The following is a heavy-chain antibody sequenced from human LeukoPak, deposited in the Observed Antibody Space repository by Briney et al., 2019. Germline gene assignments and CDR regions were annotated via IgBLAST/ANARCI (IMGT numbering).Heavy chain of an antibody. Sequence: GGSLRLSCAASGFTFSSYAMHGVRQAPGKGLEYVSAISSNGGSTYYADSVKGRFTISRDNSKNTLYLQMGSLRAEDMAVYYCAREDFDYWGQGTLVTASS. CDR1: GFTFSSYA. J-gene: IGHJ4*02. CDR3: AREDFDY. CDR2: ISSNGGST. V-gene: IGHV3-64*02.